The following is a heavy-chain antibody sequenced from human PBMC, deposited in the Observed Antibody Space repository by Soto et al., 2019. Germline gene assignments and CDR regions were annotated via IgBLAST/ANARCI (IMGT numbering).Heavy chain of an antibody. Sequence: GASVKVSCKASGGTFSSYTISWVRQAPGQGLEWMGRIIPILGIANYAQKYQGRVTITADKSTSTAYMELSSLRSEDTAVYYCARYRYYSGYDYWGQGTLVTVSS. CDR2: IIPILGIA. CDR3: ARYRYYSGYDY. CDR1: GGTFSSYT. D-gene: IGHD5-12*01. V-gene: IGHV1-69*02. J-gene: IGHJ4*02.